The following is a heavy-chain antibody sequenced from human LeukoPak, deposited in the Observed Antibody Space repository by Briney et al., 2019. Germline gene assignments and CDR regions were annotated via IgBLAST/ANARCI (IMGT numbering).Heavy chain of an antibody. V-gene: IGHV3-15*01. CDR3: TTDEPIYCSSTSCYSPPFDY. J-gene: IGHJ4*02. CDR2: IKSKTGGGTT. D-gene: IGHD2-2*01. Sequence: GGSLRLSRAVSGFTFSNAWMSWVREAPGEGVEWVGRIKSKTGGGTTDYAARVKGRYTISRHDSKHTQHLQKHSLKPEDTAVYYCTTDEPIYCSSTSCYSPPFDYWGQGTLVTLSS. CDR1: GFTFSNAW.